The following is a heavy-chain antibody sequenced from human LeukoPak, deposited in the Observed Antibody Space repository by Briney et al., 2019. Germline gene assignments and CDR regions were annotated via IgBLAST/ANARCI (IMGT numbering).Heavy chain of an antibody. V-gene: IGHV4-34*01. CDR3: ARGRRFGELSLGY. D-gene: IGHD3-10*01. Sequence: SETLSLTCAVYGGSFSGYYWSWIRQPPGKGLEWIGEINHSGSTNYNPSLKSRVTISVDTSKNQFSLKLSSVTAVDTAVYYCARGRRFGELSLGYWGQGTLVTVSS. CDR2: INHSGST. J-gene: IGHJ4*02. CDR1: GGSFSGYY.